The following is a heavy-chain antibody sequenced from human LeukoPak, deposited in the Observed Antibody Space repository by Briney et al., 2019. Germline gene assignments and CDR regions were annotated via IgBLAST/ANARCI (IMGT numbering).Heavy chain of an antibody. CDR2: INPNSGGT. CDR1: GYTFTSYA. CDR3: ASNREYCGGDCYSYDAFDI. Sequence: ASVKVSCKASGYTFTSYAMNWVRQAPGQGLEWMGWINPNSGGTNYAQKFQGRVTMTRDTSISTAYMELSRLRSDDTAVYYCASNREYCGGDCYSYDAFDIWGQGTMVTVSS. V-gene: IGHV1-2*02. D-gene: IGHD2-21*01. J-gene: IGHJ3*02.